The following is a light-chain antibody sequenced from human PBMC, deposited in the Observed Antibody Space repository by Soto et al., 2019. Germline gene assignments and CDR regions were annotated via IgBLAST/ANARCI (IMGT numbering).Light chain of an antibody. CDR3: QHSGDFRWT. CDR2: GAS. Sequence: IHITKSPSSLSASVGDRVTITCRATQDSKNDLGWFQEKPGKAPKLLVFGASSLQSGVPSRFSGSRSGTDFTLTLSSLQPEDFAVYYCQHSGDFRWTFGQGTKV. V-gene: IGKV1-6*02. J-gene: IGKJ1*01. CDR1: QDSKND.